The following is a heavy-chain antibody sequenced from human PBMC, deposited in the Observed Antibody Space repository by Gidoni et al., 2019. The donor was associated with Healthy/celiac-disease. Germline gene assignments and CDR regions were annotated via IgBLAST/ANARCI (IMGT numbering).Heavy chain of an antibody. Sequence: QVQLQESGPGLVKPSQTLSLTCPVSGGSISRGGYYWSWIRQHPGKGLAWIGYIYYSGSTYYNPSLKSRVTISVDTSKNQFSLKLSSVTAADTAVYYCAGRRAAYGDYEYYFDYWGQGTLVTVSS. CDR1: GGSISRGGYY. CDR3: AGRRAAYGDYEYYFDY. D-gene: IGHD4-17*01. J-gene: IGHJ4*02. CDR2: IYYSGST. V-gene: IGHV4-31*03.